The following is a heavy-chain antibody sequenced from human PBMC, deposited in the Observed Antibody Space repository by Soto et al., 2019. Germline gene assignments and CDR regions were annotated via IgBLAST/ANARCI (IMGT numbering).Heavy chain of an antibody. J-gene: IGHJ4*02. Sequence: SQTLSLTCTVSGASMSGYSWSWIRQPPGRGLEWIGLVFNSGTTNYNPSLKSRVSMSVDTYNNQISLKIYSVTAADTAVYYCASSGAGSGDFWGQGTLVTVSS. CDR2: VFNSGTT. CDR1: GASMSGYS. V-gene: IGHV4-59*01. D-gene: IGHD3-10*01. CDR3: ASSGAGSGDF.